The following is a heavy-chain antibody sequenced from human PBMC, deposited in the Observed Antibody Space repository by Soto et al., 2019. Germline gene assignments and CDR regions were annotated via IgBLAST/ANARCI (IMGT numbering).Heavy chain of an antibody. CDR1: GGSISSYY. CDR2: IYYSGST. D-gene: IGHD3-22*01. CDR3: ARTYDGSGPNSGGYCFDI. Sequence: QVQLQESGPGLVKPSETLSLSCSVSGGSISSYYWSWIRQPPGKGLEWIAYIYYSGSTSYNPSLRSRGARSLDTSTNHVALRRSSVTAADTGVYDCARTYDGSGPNSGGYCFDIWGQGTMVTVSS. V-gene: IGHV4-59*01. J-gene: IGHJ3*02.